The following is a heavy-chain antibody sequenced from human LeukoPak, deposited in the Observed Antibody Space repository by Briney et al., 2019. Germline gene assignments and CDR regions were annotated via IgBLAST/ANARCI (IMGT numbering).Heavy chain of an antibody. V-gene: IGHV1-69*04. CDR1: GGTFSSYA. CDR2: IIPIFGIA. J-gene: IGHJ3*02. Sequence: SVKVSCKASGGTFSSYAISWVRQAPGQGLEWMGRIIPIFGIANYAQKFQGRVTITADKSTSTAYMELSSLRSEDTAVYYCARGHHYDSSGPDAFDIWGQGTMVTVSS. CDR3: ARGHHYDSSGPDAFDI. D-gene: IGHD3-22*01.